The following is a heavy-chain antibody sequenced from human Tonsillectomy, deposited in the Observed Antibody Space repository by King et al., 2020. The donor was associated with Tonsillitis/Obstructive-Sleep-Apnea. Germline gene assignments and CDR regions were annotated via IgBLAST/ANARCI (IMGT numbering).Heavy chain of an antibody. D-gene: IGHD6-19*01. CDR1: GGSISSSSYY. J-gene: IGHJ5*02. CDR2: IYYSGST. Sequence: QLPLQESGPGLVKPSETLSLTCTVSGGSISSSSYYWGWIRQPPGKGLEWIGSIYYSGSTYYNPSLKSRVTISVDTSKNQFSLKLSSVTAADTAVYYCARHILAVAGIVSDWFDPWGQGTLVTVSS. V-gene: IGHV4-39*01. CDR3: ARHILAVAGIVSDWFDP.